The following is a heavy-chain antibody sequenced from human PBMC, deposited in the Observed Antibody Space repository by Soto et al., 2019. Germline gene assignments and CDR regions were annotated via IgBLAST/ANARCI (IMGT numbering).Heavy chain of an antibody. CDR1: GFTFSSYV. Sequence: QVQLVESGGGVIQPGRSLRLSCAASGFTFSSYVMHWVRQAPGKGLEWVAVIWYDGRKTYYADSVKGRFTISRDNPKDTLYLQMNSLRAEDTAVYYCARVAVWFGDYYHYGMDVWGQGTTVTVS. CDR2: IWYDGRKT. CDR3: ARVAVWFGDYYHYGMDV. J-gene: IGHJ6*02. V-gene: IGHV3-33*01. D-gene: IGHD3-10*01.